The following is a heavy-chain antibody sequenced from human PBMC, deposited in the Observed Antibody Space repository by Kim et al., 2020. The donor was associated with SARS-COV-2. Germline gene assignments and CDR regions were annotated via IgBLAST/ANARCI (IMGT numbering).Heavy chain of an antibody. Sequence: GGSLRLSCAASGFTFSSYSMNWVRQAPGKGLEWVSSISSSSSYIYYADSVKGRFTISRDNAKNSLYLQMNSLRAEDTAVYYCARGRTYYDILTGYYNYYYYGMDVWGQGTTVTVSS. V-gene: IGHV3-21*01. CDR3: ARGRTYYDILTGYYNYYYYGMDV. D-gene: IGHD3-9*01. CDR1: GFTFSSYS. J-gene: IGHJ6*02. CDR2: ISSSSSYI.